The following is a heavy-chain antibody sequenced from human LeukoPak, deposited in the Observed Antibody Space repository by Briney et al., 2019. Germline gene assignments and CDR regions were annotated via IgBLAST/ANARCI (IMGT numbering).Heavy chain of an antibody. Sequence: GGSLRLSCVASGFIFSSYEMNWVRQAPGKGLEWISYISSSGSSIFYADSVKGRFTISRDNAKNSLYLQMNSLRAEDTAVYYCARDLRFGSDYWGQGTLVTVSS. J-gene: IGHJ4*02. V-gene: IGHV3-48*03. CDR3: ARDLRFGSDY. D-gene: IGHD5/OR15-5a*01. CDR1: GFIFSSYE. CDR2: ISSSGSSI.